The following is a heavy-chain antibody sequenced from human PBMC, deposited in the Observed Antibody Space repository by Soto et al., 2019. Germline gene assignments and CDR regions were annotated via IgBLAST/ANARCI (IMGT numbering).Heavy chain of an antibody. CDR1: GGSISISSYY. CDR2: IYYSGST. D-gene: IGHD3-3*01. Sequence: PSQTLSLTCTVPGGSISISSYYWSCIRQPPGKGLEWIGSIYYSGSTYYNPSLKSRVTISVDTSKNQFSLKLSSVTAADTVVYYCARLDRFLEWLSFFDYWGQGTLVTVSS. CDR3: ARLDRFLEWLSFFDY. J-gene: IGHJ4*02. V-gene: IGHV4-39*01.